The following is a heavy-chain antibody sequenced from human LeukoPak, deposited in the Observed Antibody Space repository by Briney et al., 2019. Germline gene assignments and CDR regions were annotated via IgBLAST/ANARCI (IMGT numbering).Heavy chain of an antibody. CDR1: GFTFSSYA. D-gene: IGHD3-10*01. V-gene: IGHV3-23*01. CDR2: ISGSGGST. J-gene: IGHJ6*04. CDR3: ATDITMVRGLADV. Sequence: SWGSLRLSCAASGFTFSSYAMSWVRQAPGKGLEWVSAISGSGGSTYYADSVKGRFTISRDNSKNTLYLQMNSLRAEDTAVYYCATDITMVRGLADVWGKGTTVTVSS.